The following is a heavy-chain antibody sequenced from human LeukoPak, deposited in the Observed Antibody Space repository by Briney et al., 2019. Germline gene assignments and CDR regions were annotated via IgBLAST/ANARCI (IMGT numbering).Heavy chain of an antibody. CDR3: ARGLLYYDILTGYSPLYFDY. D-gene: IGHD3-9*01. V-gene: IGHV1-18*01. J-gene: IGHJ4*02. Sequence: ASVKVSCKASGYTFTSYGISWVRQAPGQGLEWMGWISAYNGNTNYAQKLQGRVTMTTDTSTSTAYMELRSLRSDDTAVYYCARGLLYYDILTGYSPLYFDYWGQGTLVTVSS. CDR2: ISAYNGNT. CDR1: GYTFTSYG.